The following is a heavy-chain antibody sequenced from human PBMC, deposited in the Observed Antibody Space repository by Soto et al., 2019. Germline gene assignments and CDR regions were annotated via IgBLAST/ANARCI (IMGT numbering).Heavy chain of an antibody. D-gene: IGHD1-26*01. CDR1: GFIFSRYS. CDR3: ARGSAFIGLDY. J-gene: IGHJ4*02. V-gene: IGHV3-21*01. CDR2: IGTSGSYI. Sequence: EVPLMESGGGLVQPGGSLRLSCAVSGFIFSRYSMNWVRQAPGKGLEWVSSIGTSGSYIYDTDSVKGRFTISRDNTKDSLYLQMNSLRAEDTAIYYCARGSAFIGLDYWGQGTPVTVSS.